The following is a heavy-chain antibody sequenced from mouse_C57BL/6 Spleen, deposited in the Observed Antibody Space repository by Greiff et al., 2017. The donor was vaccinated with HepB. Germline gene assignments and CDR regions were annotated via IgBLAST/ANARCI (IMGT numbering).Heavy chain of an antibody. Sequence: VQLQQSGPELVKPGASVKISCKASGYTFTDYYMNWEKQSHGKSLEWIGDINPNNGGTSYNQKFKGKATLTVDKSSSTAYMELRSLTSEDSAVYYCARRDDYWGQGTTLTVSS. CDR1: GYTFTDYY. J-gene: IGHJ2*01. CDR3: ARRDDY. CDR2: INPNNGGT. V-gene: IGHV1-26*01.